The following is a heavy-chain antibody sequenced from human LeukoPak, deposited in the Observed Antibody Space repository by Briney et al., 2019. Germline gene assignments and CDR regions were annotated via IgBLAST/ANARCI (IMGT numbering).Heavy chain of an antibody. V-gene: IGHV4-31*03. CDR2: IYYSGTT. J-gene: IGHJ4*02. D-gene: IGHD5-24*01. CDR3: ARDRGGYNQPDY. Sequence: SETLSLTCTVSGGSISSGGYYWSWIRQYPGKGLEWIGYIYYSGTTYFNPSLMSRGTMSVDTSKNQFSLKLSSVTAADTAVYYCARDRGGYNQPDYWGQGTLVTVSS. CDR1: GGSISSGGYY.